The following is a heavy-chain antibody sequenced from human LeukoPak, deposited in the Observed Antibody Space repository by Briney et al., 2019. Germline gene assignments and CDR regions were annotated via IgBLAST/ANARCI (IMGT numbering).Heavy chain of an antibody. CDR1: GGSISSYY. Sequence: SETLSLTCTVSGGSISSYYWSWIRQPPGKGLEWIGYIHYSGSTHYNPSLKSRVTISLDTSKNQFSLKLSSVTAADTAVYYCARVVGALQDYWGQGTLVTVSS. CDR3: ARVVGALQDY. V-gene: IGHV4-59*12. CDR2: IHYSGST. D-gene: IGHD1-26*01. J-gene: IGHJ4*02.